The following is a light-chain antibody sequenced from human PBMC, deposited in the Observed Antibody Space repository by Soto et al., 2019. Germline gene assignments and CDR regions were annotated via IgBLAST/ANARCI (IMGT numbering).Light chain of an antibody. V-gene: IGLV2-23*01. CDR1: SSDVGSYNL. CDR2: EGS. CDR3: CSYAGSSTVV. Sequence: QSALTQPASVSGSPGQLITMSCTGTSSDVGSYNLVSWYQQHPGKAPKLMIYEGSKRPSGVSNRFSGSKSDNTASLTISGLQAEDEADYYCCSYAGSSTVVFGGGTKLTVL. J-gene: IGLJ3*02.